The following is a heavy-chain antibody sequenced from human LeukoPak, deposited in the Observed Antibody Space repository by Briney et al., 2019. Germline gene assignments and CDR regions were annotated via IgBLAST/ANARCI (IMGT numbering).Heavy chain of an antibody. Sequence: ASVKVSCKASGYTFTSYGISWVRQAPGQGLEWMGWISAYNGNTNYAQKLQGRVTMTTDTSTSTAYMELRSLRSDDTAVYYCARDLSMTTVTTWNWFDPWGQGTLVTVSS. CDR3: ARDLSMTTVTTWNWFDP. V-gene: IGHV1-18*01. D-gene: IGHD4-17*01. J-gene: IGHJ5*02. CDR2: ISAYNGNT. CDR1: GYTFTSYG.